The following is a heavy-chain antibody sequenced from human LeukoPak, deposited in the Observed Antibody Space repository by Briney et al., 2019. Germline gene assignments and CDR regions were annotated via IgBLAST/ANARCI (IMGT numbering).Heavy chain of an antibody. Sequence: SGTLSLTCAVSGGSISSSNWWSWVRQPPGKGLEWIGEIYHSGSTNYNPSLKSRVTISVDKSKNQFSLKLSSVTAADTAVYYCARGPFYGSGSYYKSWFDPWGQGTLVTVSS. D-gene: IGHD3-10*01. CDR2: IYHSGST. CDR3: ARGPFYGSGSYYKSWFDP. J-gene: IGHJ5*02. V-gene: IGHV4-4*02. CDR1: GGSISSSNW.